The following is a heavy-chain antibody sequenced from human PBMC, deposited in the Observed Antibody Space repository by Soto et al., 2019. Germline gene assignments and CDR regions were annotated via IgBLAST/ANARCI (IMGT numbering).Heavy chain of an antibody. CDR1: GGTISSGGYY. J-gene: IGHJ6*02. CDR2: IYYSGST. V-gene: IGHV4-31*03. Sequence: QVQLQESGPGLVKPSQTLSLTCTVSGGTISSGGYYWSWIRQHPGKGLEWIGYIYYSGSTYYNPSLKSRVTISVDTSKNQFSLKLSSVTAADTAVYYCARSSLWGLEINADGMDVWGQGTTVTVSS. D-gene: IGHD3-16*01. CDR3: ARSSLWGLEINADGMDV.